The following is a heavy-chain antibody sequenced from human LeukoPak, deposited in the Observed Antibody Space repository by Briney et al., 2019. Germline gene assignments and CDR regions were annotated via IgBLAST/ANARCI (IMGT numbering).Heavy chain of an antibody. J-gene: IGHJ5*02. Sequence: SETLSLTCTVSGGSISSSSYYWGWIRQPPGKGLEWIGSIYYSGSTYYNPSLKSRVTISVDTSKNQFSLKLSSVTAADTAVYYCAVSYYDFWSGYSPGWFDPWGQGTLVTVSS. CDR2: IYYSGST. D-gene: IGHD3-3*01. CDR3: AVSYYDFWSGYSPGWFDP. V-gene: IGHV4-39*01. CDR1: GGSISSSSYY.